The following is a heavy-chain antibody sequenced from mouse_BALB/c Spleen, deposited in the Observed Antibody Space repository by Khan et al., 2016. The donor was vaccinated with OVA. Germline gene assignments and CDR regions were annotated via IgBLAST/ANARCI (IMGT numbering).Heavy chain of an antibody. D-gene: IGHD1-1*02. CDR2: IWSGGIT. CDR3: AKNRNGYFDY. Sequence: VQLQESGPGLVQPSQSLSITCTVSGFPLTNYGVHWVRQSPGKGLEWLGVIWSGGITDYNETFISRLSISKDISKSQVFFKMNSLQANDTAIYYCAKNRNGYFDYWGQGTTLTVSS. V-gene: IGHV2-2*02. J-gene: IGHJ2*01. CDR1: GFPLTNYG.